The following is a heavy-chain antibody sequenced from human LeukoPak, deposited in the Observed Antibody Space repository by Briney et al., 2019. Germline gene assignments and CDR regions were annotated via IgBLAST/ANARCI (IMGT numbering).Heavy chain of an antibody. CDR3: AKDRGADYFDY. J-gene: IGHJ4*02. CDR1: GFTFRSFG. V-gene: IGHV3-30*02. Sequence: GGSLRLSCASSGFTFRSFGMHWVRQAPGKGLEWVAFIRYDGTKKSYADSVKGRFTISRDNSKNTLYLQMNSLRAEDTAVYYCAKDRGADYFDYWGQGTLVTVSS. CDR2: IRYDGTKK.